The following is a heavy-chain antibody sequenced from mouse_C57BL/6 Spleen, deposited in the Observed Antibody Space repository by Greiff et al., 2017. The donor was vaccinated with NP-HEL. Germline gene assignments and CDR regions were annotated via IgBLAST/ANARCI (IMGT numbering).Heavy chain of an antibody. CDR1: GYTFTSYW. J-gene: IGHJ2*01. V-gene: IGHV1-59*01. CDR3: ARWGTTVVADY. Sequence: VQLQQPGAELVRPGTSVKLSCKASGYTFTSYWMHWVKQRPGQGLEWIGVIDPSDSYTNYNQKFKGKATLTVDTSSSTAYMQPSSLTSEDSAVYYCARWGTTVVADYWGQGTTLTVSS. CDR2: IDPSDSYT. D-gene: IGHD1-1*01.